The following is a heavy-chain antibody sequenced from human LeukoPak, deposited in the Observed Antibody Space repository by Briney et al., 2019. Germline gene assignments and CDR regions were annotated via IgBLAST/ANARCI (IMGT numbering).Heavy chain of an antibody. CDR1: GYTFTGYY. V-gene: IGHV1-2*02. CDR2: INPNSGGT. CDR3: AISKAGHGDDPFDY. Sequence: ASVKVSCKASGYTFTGYYMHWVRQAPGQGLEWMGWINPNSGGTNYAQKFQGRVIMTRDTSISTAYMELSRLRSDDTAVYYCAISKAGHGDDPFDYWGQGTLVTVSS. J-gene: IGHJ4*02. D-gene: IGHD6-19*01.